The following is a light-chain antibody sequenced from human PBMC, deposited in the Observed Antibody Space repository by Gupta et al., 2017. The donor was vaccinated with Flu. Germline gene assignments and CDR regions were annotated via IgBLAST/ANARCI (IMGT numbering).Light chain of an antibody. CDR2: EVS. CDR1: SSDIGNYNR. CDR3: TPYKSSSTEV. J-gene: IGLJ1*01. Sequence: QSALTQPPSVSGSPGQSVTISCTGTSSDIGNYNRVSWYQQSPDTPPNLMYDEVSMRPSGPPGLSAATKADTAALTTTSAHEADDDADYYYTPYKSSSTEVFGAGTKLTVL. V-gene: IGLV2-18*03.